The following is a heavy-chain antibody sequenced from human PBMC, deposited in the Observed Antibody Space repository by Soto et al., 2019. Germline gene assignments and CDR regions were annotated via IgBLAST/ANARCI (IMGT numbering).Heavy chain of an antibody. J-gene: IGHJ5*02. Sequence: LSLTCTVSGGSISSGDYYWSWIRQPPGKGLEWIGYIYYSGSTYYNPSLKSRVTISVDTSKNQFSLKLSSVTAADTAVYYCARGASNWTYAKWFDPWGQGTLVTVSS. CDR1: GGSISSGDYY. D-gene: IGHD1-7*01. V-gene: IGHV4-30-4*01. CDR3: ARGASNWTYAKWFDP. CDR2: IYYSGST.